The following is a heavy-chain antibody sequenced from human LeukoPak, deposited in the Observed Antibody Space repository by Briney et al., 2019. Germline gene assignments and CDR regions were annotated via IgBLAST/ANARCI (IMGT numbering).Heavy chain of an antibody. V-gene: IGHV4-4*07. Sequence: PSETLPLTCTVSGESINPYYWNWLRQSAGKGLEWIGHIYKSGTTNFNPSLTSRVTMSLDTSRNQFSLKLRSVTAADTAVYFCARSFLDYMDVWGKGTTVTVSS. J-gene: IGHJ6*03. D-gene: IGHD2/OR15-2a*01. CDR1: GESINPYY. CDR3: ARSFLDYMDV. CDR2: IYKSGTT.